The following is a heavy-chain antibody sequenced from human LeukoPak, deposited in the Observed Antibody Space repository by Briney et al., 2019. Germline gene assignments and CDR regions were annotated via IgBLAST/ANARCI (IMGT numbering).Heavy chain of an antibody. Sequence: GESLKISCKGSGYSFTSYWIGWVRQVPGKGLEWMGIIYPGDSDTRYSPSFQGQVTISADKSISTAYLQWSSLKASDTAMYYCARTKQLVRGNYYYYYYMDVWGKGTTVTVSS. CDR2: IYPGDSDT. D-gene: IGHD6-6*01. CDR3: ARTKQLVRGNYYYYYYMDV. J-gene: IGHJ6*03. CDR1: GYSFTSYW. V-gene: IGHV5-51*01.